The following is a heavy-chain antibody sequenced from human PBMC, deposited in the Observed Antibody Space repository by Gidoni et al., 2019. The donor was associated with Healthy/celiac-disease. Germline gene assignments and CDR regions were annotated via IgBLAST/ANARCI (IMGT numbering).Heavy chain of an antibody. D-gene: IGHD6-13*01. J-gene: IGHJ4*02. CDR3: TRWSIAAARGFDY. CDR2: IRSKANSDAT. CDR1: GFTFSGSA. Sequence: EVQLVESGGGLVQPGGSLKLSCAASGFTFSGSAMHWVRQASGKGLEWVGSIRSKANSDATAYAASVTGRFTISRDDAKNTAYLQMNSLKTEDTAVYYCTRWSIAAARGFDYWGQGTLVTVSS. V-gene: IGHV3-73*02.